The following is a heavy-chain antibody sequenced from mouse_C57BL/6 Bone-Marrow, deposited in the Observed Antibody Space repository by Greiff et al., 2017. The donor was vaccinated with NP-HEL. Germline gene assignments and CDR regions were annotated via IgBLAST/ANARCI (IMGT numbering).Heavy chain of an antibody. CDR3: ARSITTVAVPFDY. CDR1: GYTFTSYW. Sequence: VKLQQSGAELVKPGASVKLSCKASGYTFTSYWMQWVKQRPGQGLEWIGEIDPSDSYTNYNQKFKGKATLTVDTSSSTAYMQLSSLTSEDSAVYYCARSITTVAVPFDYWGQGTTLTVSS. J-gene: IGHJ2*01. V-gene: IGHV1-50*01. D-gene: IGHD1-1*01. CDR2: IDPSDSYT.